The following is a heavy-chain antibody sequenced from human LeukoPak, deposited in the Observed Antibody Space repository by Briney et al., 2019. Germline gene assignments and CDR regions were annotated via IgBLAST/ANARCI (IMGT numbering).Heavy chain of an antibody. Sequence: SVKVSCKASGGTFSSYAISWVRQAPGQGLEWMGGIIPIFGTANYAQKFQGRVTITADESTSTAYMELSSLRSEDTAVYYCARYCSSTSWYTGTAFDYWGQGTLVTVSS. J-gene: IGHJ4*02. D-gene: IGHD2-2*02. CDR3: ARYCSSTSWYTGTAFDY. CDR1: GGTFSSYA. V-gene: IGHV1-69*13. CDR2: IIPIFGTA.